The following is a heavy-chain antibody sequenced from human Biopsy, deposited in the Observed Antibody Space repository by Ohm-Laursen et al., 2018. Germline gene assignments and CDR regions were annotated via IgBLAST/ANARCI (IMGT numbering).Heavy chain of an antibody. Sequence: SETLSLTCAVSGHSVRSGYYWGWIRQPPGKGLEWIGSIFQNGYTYYNPSLETRVTISVDTPKDQFSLKLTSVTAADTAVYYCARGPKRLTGTSYFEDWGRGILVTVSS. J-gene: IGHJ4*02. CDR2: IFQNGYT. CDR3: ARGPKRLTGTSYFED. D-gene: IGHD1-7*01. V-gene: IGHV4-38-2*01. CDR1: GHSVRSGYY.